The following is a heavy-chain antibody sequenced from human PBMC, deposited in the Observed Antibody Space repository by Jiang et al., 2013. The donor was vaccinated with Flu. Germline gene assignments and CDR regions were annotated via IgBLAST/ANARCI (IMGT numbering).Heavy chain of an antibody. CDR3: AXGGYNWNYDGGNWFDP. V-gene: IGHV1-18*01. CDR1: GYTFTSYG. CDR2: ISAYNGNT. J-gene: IGHJ5*02. Sequence: GAEVKKPGASVKVSCKASGYTFTSYGISWVRQAPGQGLEWMGWISAYNGNTNYAQKLQGRVTMTTDTSTSTAYMELRSLRSDDTAVYYCAXGGYNWNYDGGNWFDPWGQGTPGHRLL. D-gene: IGHD1-7*01.